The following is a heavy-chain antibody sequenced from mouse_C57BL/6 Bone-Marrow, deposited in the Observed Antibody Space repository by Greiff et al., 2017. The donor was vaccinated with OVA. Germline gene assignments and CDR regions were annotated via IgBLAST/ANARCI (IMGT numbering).Heavy chain of an antibody. D-gene: IGHD1-1*01. CDR1: GFTFSSYG. CDR3: ARRPTPYYYAMDY. J-gene: IGHJ4*01. Sequence: DVQLQESGGDLVKPGGSLKLSCAASGFTFSSYGMSWVRQTPDKRLEWVATISSGGSYTYYPDSVKGRFTISRDNAKNTLYLQMSSLKSEDTAMYYCARRPTPYYYAMDYWGQGTSVTVSS. V-gene: IGHV5-6*01. CDR2: ISSGGSYT.